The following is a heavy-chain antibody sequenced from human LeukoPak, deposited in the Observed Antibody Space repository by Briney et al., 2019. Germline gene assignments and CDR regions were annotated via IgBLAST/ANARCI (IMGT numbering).Heavy chain of an antibody. Sequence: SVKVSCKASGGTFSSYAISWVRQAPGQGLEWVGRIIPILGIANYAQKFQGRVTITADKSTSTAYMELSSLRSGDTAVYYCARDDKTPSDYWGQGTLVTVSS. CDR3: ARDDKTPSDY. V-gene: IGHV1-69*04. CDR2: IIPILGIA. CDR1: GGTFSSYA. D-gene: IGHD3-22*01. J-gene: IGHJ4*02.